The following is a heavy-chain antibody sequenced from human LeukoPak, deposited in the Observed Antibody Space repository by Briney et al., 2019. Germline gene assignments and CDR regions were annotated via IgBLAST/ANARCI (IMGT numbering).Heavy chain of an antibody. V-gene: IGHV1-8*01. CDR2: MNPNSGNA. J-gene: IGHJ6*03. D-gene: IGHD4-11*01. CDR3: ARGTRLPNYYMDV. CDR1: GYTFTSYD. Sequence: ASVKVSCKASGYTFTSYDINWVRQATGQGLEWMGWMNPNSGNAGYAQKFQGRVTITRNTSINTTYMELSSLSSEDTAVYYCARGTRLPNYYMDVWGKGTTVTVSS.